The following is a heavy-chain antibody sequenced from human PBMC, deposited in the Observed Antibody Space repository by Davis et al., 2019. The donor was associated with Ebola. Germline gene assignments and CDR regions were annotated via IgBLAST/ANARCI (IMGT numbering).Heavy chain of an antibody. CDR3: ARRGTVVTPDY. D-gene: IGHD4-23*01. J-gene: IGHJ4*01. Sequence: WIRQAPGKGLEWVSFIRSKGFGGTTEYAASVKGRFTISRDDSKSIAYLQMNSLKTEDTAVYYCARRGTVVTPDYWGQGTLVTVSS. V-gene: IGHV3-49*02. CDR2: IRSKGFGGTT.